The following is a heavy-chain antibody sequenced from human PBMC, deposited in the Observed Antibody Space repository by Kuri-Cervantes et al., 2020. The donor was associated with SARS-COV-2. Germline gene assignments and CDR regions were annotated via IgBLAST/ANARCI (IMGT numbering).Heavy chain of an antibody. CDR3: VRVAIGGLYDAIDV. V-gene: IGHV4-61*05. Sequence: GSLRLSCTVSGGSISSSSYYWGWVRQPPGKGLEWIGYVYNTGSTGYNPSLKSRVTISVDTSKRQFSLRLTSVTATDTAVYYCVRVAIGGLYDAIDVWGQGRMVTVSS. CDR1: GGSISSSSYY. D-gene: IGHD6-25*01. J-gene: IGHJ3*01. CDR2: VYNTGST.